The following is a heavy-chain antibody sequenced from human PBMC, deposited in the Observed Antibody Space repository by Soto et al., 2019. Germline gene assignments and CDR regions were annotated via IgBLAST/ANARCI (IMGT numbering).Heavy chain of an antibody. Sequence: ASETLSLTCTVSGGSVSSGSYYWSWIRQPPGKGLEWIGYIYYSGSTNYNPSLKSRVTISVDTSKNQFSLKLSSVTAADTAVYYCARDEPVVPASKGNGMDVWGQGTTVTVSS. CDR2: IYYSGST. D-gene: IGHD2-2*01. J-gene: IGHJ6*02. V-gene: IGHV4-61*01. CDR1: GGSVSSGSYY. CDR3: ARDEPVVPASKGNGMDV.